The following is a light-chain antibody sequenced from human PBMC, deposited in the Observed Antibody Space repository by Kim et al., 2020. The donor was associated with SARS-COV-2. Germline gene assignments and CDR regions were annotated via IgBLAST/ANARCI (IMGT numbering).Light chain of an antibody. J-gene: IGLJ3*02. V-gene: IGLV5-45*01. CDR2: YKSDSDK. CDR3: MIWHSSAWV. CDR1: SGINVGTYR. Sequence: LTCTLRSGINVGTYRIYWYQQKPGSHPQYLLRYKSDSDKQQGSGVPSRFSGSKDASANAGILLISGLQSEDEADYYCMIWHSSAWVFGGGTQLTVL.